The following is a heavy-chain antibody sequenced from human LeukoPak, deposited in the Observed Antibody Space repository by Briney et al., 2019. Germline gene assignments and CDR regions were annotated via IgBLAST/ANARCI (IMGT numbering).Heavy chain of an antibody. J-gene: IGHJ4*02. CDR3: AKDVGSSGWLFDY. D-gene: IGHD6-19*01. Sequence: GGSLRLYCAASGFTFNSYAMSWVPQAPGKGLEWVTAISGSGGSTYYADSVKGRFTISRDNSKNTLYLQMNSLRAEDTAVYYCAKDVGSSGWLFDYWGQGTLVTVSS. V-gene: IGHV3-23*01. CDR1: GFTFNSYA. CDR2: ISGSGGST.